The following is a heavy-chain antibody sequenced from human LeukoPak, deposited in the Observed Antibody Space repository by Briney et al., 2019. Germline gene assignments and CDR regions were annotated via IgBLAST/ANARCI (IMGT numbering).Heavy chain of an antibody. V-gene: IGHV3-21*01. CDR1: DFNDFAFSSHT. CDR3: AKGPGYMDV. CDR2: ISGTSAYI. Sequence: KAGGSLRLSCNASDFNDFAFSSHTMNWVRQAPGKGLEWVSSISGTSAYIHYGRSVRGRFTISRDNAKNTLYLLMNGVTVEDTGIYYCAKGPGYMDVWGLGTTVTVSS. J-gene: IGHJ6*03.